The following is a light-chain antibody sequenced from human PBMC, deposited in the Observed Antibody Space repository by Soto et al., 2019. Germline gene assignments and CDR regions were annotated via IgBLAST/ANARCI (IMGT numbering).Light chain of an antibody. CDR1: QSVNSY. Sequence: EIVLTQSPATLSLSPGERATLSCRASQSVNSYLAWYQQKPGQAPRLLIYDASKTATGIPARFSGSGSGTDFTLTISTLEPEDFAVYYCQQRSHWPRLFGGGTKVEIK. V-gene: IGKV3-11*01. J-gene: IGKJ4*01. CDR3: QQRSHWPRL. CDR2: DAS.